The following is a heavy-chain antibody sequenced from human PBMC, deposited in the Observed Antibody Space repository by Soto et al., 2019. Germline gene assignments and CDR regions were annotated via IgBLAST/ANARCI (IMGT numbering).Heavy chain of an antibody. CDR1: GFTFSSSA. V-gene: IGHV3-30-3*01. J-gene: IGHJ4*02. CDR2: ISYDGSNE. D-gene: IGHD6-13*01. Sequence: QVQLVESGGGVVQPGWSLRLSCAASGFTFSSSAMHWVRQAPGKGLEWVTFISYDGSNEYYADSVKGRFTISRDNSKNTLYLQMNSLRAEDTAVYYCAREGGNTWFFDYWGQGILVTVSS. CDR3: AREGGNTWFFDY.